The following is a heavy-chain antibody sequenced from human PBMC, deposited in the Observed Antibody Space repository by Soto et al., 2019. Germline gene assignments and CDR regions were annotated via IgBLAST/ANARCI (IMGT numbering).Heavy chain of an antibody. D-gene: IGHD5-12*01. V-gene: IGHV4-30-4*01. Sequence: SETLSLTCTVSGDSISSDAYYWSWIRQPAGKGREGIGNIYYRGITYYNPSLKRRGSISVDRAKNQFSLKLSSVAAADTAVYYCARGPRGSIAYDYPRFDYWGQGALVTVSS. J-gene: IGHJ4*02. CDR2: IYYRGIT. CDR3: ARGPRGSIAYDYPRFDY. CDR1: GDSISSDAYY.